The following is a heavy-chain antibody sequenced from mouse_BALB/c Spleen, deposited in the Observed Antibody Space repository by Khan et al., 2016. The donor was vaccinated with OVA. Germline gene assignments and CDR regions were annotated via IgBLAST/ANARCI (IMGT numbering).Heavy chain of an antibody. J-gene: IGHJ2*01. Sequence: EVHLVESGGGLVQPGGSRKLSCAASGFTFSRFGMHWVRQAPEKGLEWVAYISSGSSTIYYADTVKGRFTISRDNPKHTLFLQMTSLRSEDTAMYYCARDSNFDYWGQGTTLTVSS. CDR3: ARDSNFDY. V-gene: IGHV5-17*02. CDR1: GFTFSRFG. CDR2: ISSGSSTI.